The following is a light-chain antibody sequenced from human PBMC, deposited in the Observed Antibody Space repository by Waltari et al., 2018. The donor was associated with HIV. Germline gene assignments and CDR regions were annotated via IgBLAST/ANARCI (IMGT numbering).Light chain of an antibody. CDR3: MQGTHWPAT. CDR1: QSLEYSDGNTY. V-gene: IGKV2-30*01. Sequence: DVVLTPSPLSLAVTLGQPASISCRSSQSLEYSDGNTYLNWFQQRTGQYPRRLMYKISNRDSGVPDRFSGIGSGSDFTLKISRVEAEDVGLYYCMQGTHWPATFGQGTKV. J-gene: IGKJ1*01. CDR2: KIS.